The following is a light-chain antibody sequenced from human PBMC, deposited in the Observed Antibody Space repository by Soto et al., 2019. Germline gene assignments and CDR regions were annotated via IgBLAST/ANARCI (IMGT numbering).Light chain of an antibody. CDR3: QHYNSYSEA. V-gene: IGKV1-5*03. CDR1: QSVNKW. CDR2: KAS. Sequence: DIQLTQSPSTLSASVGDIVTITCRASQSVNKWLAWFKQKPGKAPNLLIYKASHLENGVPSRFSGSGSGTEFTLTISSLQPDDFATYYCQHYNSYSEAFGQGTKGDIK. J-gene: IGKJ1*01.